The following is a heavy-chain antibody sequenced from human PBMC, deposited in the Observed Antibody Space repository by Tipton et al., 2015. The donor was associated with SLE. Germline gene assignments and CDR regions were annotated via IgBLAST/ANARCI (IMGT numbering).Heavy chain of an antibody. CDR1: GFTFSSYW. CDR3: ARAPGGDFWSGHFDY. CDR2: INWNGGSI. Sequence: SLRLSCAASGFTFSSYWMSWVRQAPGKGLEWVAGINWNGGSIGYADSVKGRFTISRDNAKNSVYLEMNSLRAEDTAFYYCARAPGGDFWSGHFDYWGQGTLVTVSS. V-gene: IGHV3-20*04. J-gene: IGHJ4*02. D-gene: IGHD3-3*01.